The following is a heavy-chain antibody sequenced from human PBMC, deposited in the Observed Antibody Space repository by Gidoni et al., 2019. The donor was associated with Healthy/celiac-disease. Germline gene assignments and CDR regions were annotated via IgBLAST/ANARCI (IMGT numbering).Heavy chain of an antibody. Sequence: QVQLVQSGAEVKKPGASVTVSCKASGSTFTGHYMHWVRQAPGQGLEWMGWINPNSGGTNYAQKFQGRVTMTRDTSISTAYMELSRLRSDDTAVYYCARHQGSTYYYDSSENPSFDYWGQGTLVTVSS. CDR3: ARHQGSTYYYDSSENPSFDY. J-gene: IGHJ4*02. CDR2: INPNSGGT. V-gene: IGHV1-2*02. D-gene: IGHD3-22*01. CDR1: GSTFTGHY.